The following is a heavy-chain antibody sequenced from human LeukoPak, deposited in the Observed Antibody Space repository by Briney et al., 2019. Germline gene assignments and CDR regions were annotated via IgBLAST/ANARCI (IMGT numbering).Heavy chain of an antibody. CDR3: ARARYVSAWCAFDI. Sequence: SETLSLTCSVSGGSISSSSYYWGWIRQPPGKGLEWIGSIYYSGSTYYNPSLKSRVTISVDTSKNQFSLKLSSVTAADTAVYYCARARYVSAWCAFDIWGQGTMVTVSS. D-gene: IGHD6-19*01. J-gene: IGHJ3*02. CDR1: GGSISSSSYY. V-gene: IGHV4-39*01. CDR2: IYYSGST.